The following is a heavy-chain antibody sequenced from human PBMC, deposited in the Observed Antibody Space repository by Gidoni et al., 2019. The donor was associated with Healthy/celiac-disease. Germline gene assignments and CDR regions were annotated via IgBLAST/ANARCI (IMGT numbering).Heavy chain of an antibody. CDR1: GFTFDDYA. CDR2: ISWNSGSI. CDR3: AKDIYYDSRVPGDY. J-gene: IGHJ4*02. D-gene: IGHD3-22*01. V-gene: IGHV3-9*01. Sequence: EVQLVESGGGLVQPGRSLRLSCAASGFTFDDYAMHWVRQAPGKGLEWVSGISWNSGSIGYADSVKGRFTISRDNAKNSLYLQMNSLRTEDTALYYCAKDIYYDSRVPGDYWGQGTLVTVSS.